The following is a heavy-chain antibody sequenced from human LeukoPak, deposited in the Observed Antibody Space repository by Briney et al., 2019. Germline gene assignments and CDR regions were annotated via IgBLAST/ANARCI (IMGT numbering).Heavy chain of an antibody. CDR3: ARAGAVAGGKNAFDI. D-gene: IGHD6-19*01. V-gene: IGHV4-34*01. CDR2: INHSGST. CDR1: GGSFSGYY. J-gene: IGHJ3*02. Sequence: SETLSLTCAVYGGSFSGYYWSWIHQPAGKGLEWIGEINHSGSTNYNPSLKSRVTISVDTSKNQFSLKLSSVTAADTAVYYCARAGAVAGGKNAFDIWGQGTMVTLSS.